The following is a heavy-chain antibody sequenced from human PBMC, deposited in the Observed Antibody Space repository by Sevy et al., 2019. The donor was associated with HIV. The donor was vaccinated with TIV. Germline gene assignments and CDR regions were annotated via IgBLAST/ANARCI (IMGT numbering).Heavy chain of an antibody. J-gene: IGHJ3*02. Sequence: GGSLRLSCAASGFTFSSYSMNWVRQAPGKGLEWVSSISSSSSYIYYAHSVKGRFTISRDNAKNSLYLQMNSLRAEDTAVYYCARAFLDILTGSAFDIWGQGTMVTVSS. CDR1: GFTFSSYS. CDR2: ISSSSSYI. CDR3: ARAFLDILTGSAFDI. V-gene: IGHV3-21*01. D-gene: IGHD3-9*01.